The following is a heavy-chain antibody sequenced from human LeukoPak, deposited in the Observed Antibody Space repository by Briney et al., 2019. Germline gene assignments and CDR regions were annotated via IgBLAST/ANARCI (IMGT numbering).Heavy chain of an antibody. CDR3: ARDGGYDFWSGYENWFDP. J-gene: IGHJ5*02. CDR2: IYTSGST. Sequence: PSETLSLTCTVSGGSISSYYWSWIRQPAGKGLEWIGRIYTSGSTNYNPSLKSRVTMSVDTSKNQFSLKLSSVTAADTAVYYCARDGGYDFWSGYENWFDPWGQGTLVTVSS. CDR1: GGSISSYY. D-gene: IGHD3-3*01. V-gene: IGHV4-4*07.